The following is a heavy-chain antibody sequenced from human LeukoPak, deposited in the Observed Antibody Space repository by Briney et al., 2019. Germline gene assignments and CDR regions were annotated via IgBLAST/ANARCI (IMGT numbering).Heavy chain of an antibody. J-gene: IGHJ4*02. CDR2: IIPIFGTA. D-gene: IGHD3-10*01. Sequence: GSSVKVSCKASGGTFSSCGLSWVRQAPGQGLEWMGGIIPIFGTANYAQKFQGRVTITADESTSTAYMELSSLRSEDTAVYYCATRPMVRGVISYFDYWGQGTLVTVSS. CDR3: ATRPMVRGVISYFDY. CDR1: GGTFSSCG. V-gene: IGHV1-69*01.